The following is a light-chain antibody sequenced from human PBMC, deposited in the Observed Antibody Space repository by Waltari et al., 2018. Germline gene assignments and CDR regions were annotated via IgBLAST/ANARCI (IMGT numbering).Light chain of an antibody. CDR2: GAS. Sequence: EIVMTQSPATVSVSPGERATLSCRASQSVTTSLAWFQQRPGQPPRVLIYGASTRAAVIPARFSGSGSGTEFTLTISSLQSEDFAVYYCQQYEDWPPITFGGGTKVEIK. CDR3: QQYEDWPPIT. J-gene: IGKJ4*01. V-gene: IGKV3-15*01. CDR1: QSVTTS.